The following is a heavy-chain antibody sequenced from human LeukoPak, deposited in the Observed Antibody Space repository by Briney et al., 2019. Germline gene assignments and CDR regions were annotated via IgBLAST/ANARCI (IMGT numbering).Heavy chain of an antibody. Sequence: SETLSLTCTVSGGSISSSNYYWGWIRQPPGKGLEWIGNIYHSGSTSYNPSLKSRVTISVDTSKNHFSLKLTSVTATDTAVHSCARCPMIVGRAFDIWGQGTMVTVSS. V-gene: IGHV4-39*02. CDR3: ARCPMIVGRAFDI. J-gene: IGHJ3*02. D-gene: IGHD3-22*01. CDR1: GGSISSSNYY. CDR2: IYHSGST.